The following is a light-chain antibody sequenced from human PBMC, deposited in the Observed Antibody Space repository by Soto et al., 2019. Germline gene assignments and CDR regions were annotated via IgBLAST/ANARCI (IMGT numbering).Light chain of an antibody. CDR2: DVT. Sequence: QYVLTQPASVSGSPGQSITISCTGTSSDVGGYNYVSWYQQHPGKSPKLMIYDVTNRPSGVSKRFSGSKSGSTASLTISGLQAEDEADYCCSSYTRSSTPLVFGGGTKLTVL. J-gene: IGLJ2*01. CDR3: SSYTRSSTPLV. CDR1: SSDVGGYNY. V-gene: IGLV2-14*01.